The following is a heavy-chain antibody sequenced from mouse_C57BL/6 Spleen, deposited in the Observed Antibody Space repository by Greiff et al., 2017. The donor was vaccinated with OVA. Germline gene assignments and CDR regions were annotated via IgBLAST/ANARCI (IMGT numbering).Heavy chain of an antibody. J-gene: IGHJ3*01. V-gene: IGHV1-69*01. D-gene: IGHD3-3*01. CDR1: GYTFTRYW. CDR2: IDPSDSST. CDR3: AVWGRAWFAY. Sequence: VQLQQPGAELVMPGASVKLSCKASGYTFTRYWMHWVKQRPGQGLEWIGEIDPSDSSTNYNQKFQGKSTLTVDKSSSTAYMQLSSLTSEDSAVYYGAVWGRAWFAYWGQGTLVTVSA.